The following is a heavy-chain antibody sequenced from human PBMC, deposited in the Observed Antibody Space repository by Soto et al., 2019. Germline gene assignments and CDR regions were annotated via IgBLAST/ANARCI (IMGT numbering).Heavy chain of an antibody. CDR3: ARGVGFGYYYYHMDL. CDR2: IYCSGSA. V-gene: IGHV4-61*01. Sequence: PSETLSLTCTVSGDSVTSVSDYWSWIRQPPGKGLEWIGYIYCSGSADYNPSLGSRVTISIDTSKNQFSLKLTSVTAADTAVYYCARGVGFGYYYYHMDLWGQGTTVTVSS. J-gene: IGHJ6*02. CDR1: GDSVTSVSDY. D-gene: IGHD3-10*01.